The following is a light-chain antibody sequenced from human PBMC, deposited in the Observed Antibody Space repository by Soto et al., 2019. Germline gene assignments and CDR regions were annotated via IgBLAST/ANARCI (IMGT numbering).Light chain of an antibody. CDR1: QSVSSSY. Sequence: EIVLTQSPGTLSLSPGERATLSCRASQSVSSSYLAWCQQKPGQAPSLLIYGASTRATGIPDRFSGGGSGADFTLSISRRETEDLAVYFWQHDGSSPYTFGLGTKLEIK. CDR3: QHDGSSPYT. CDR2: GAS. J-gene: IGKJ2*01. V-gene: IGKV3-20*01.